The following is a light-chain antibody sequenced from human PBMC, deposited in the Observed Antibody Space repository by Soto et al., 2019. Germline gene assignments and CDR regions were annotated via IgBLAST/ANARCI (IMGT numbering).Light chain of an antibody. V-gene: IGLV1-47*01. CDR3: TAWDDSLTGVV. Sequence: QSVLTQPPSASGTPGQRVTISCSGSSSNIGSNYVYWYKQLPGAAPKLLIYRNNQRPSGVPDRFSGSKSGTSASLAISGLRSEDEADYYCTAWDDSLTGVVIGGGTQLTVL. CDR2: RNN. J-gene: IGLJ2*01. CDR1: SSNIGSNY.